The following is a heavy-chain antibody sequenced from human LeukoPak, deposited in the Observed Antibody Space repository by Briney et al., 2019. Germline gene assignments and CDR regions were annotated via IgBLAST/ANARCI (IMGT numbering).Heavy chain of an antibody. V-gene: IGHV4-39*07. CDR3: ARDGKRALMISPRGARPYYFDY. J-gene: IGHJ4*02. Sequence: PSETLSLTCTVSGGSIGSSTFSWGWIRQPPGKGLEWIGNIYYSVTTYYNPSLKSRVTISVDASKNQFSLNLSSVTAADTAVYYCARDGKRALMISPRGARPYYFDYWGQGTLVSVSS. CDR2: IYYSVTT. D-gene: IGHD3-10*01. CDR1: GGSIGSSTFS.